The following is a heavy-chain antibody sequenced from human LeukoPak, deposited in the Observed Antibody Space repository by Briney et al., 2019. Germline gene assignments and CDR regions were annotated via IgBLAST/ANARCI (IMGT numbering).Heavy chain of an antibody. J-gene: IGHJ4*02. D-gene: IGHD6-13*01. CDR1: GGSISSGSYC. CDR2: IYTSGST. V-gene: IGHV4-61*02. CDR3: ARGGAAAGPWYFDY. Sequence: TASETLSLTCTVSGGSISSGSYCWNWIRQPAGKGLEWIGRIYTSGSTNYNPSLKSRLTMSLDTSKNQFSLKLSSVTAADTAVYYCARGGAAAGPWYFDYWGQGTLVTVSS.